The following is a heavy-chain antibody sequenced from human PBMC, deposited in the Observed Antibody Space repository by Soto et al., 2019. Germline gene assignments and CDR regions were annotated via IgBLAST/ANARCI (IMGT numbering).Heavy chain of an antibody. D-gene: IGHD3-3*01. Sequence: ASVKVSCKASGYTFTSYYMHWVRQAPGQGLEWMGIINPSGGSTSYAQKFQGRVTMTRDTSTSTVYMELSSLRSEDTAVYYCARDWGGYDFWSGFDYWGQGTLVTVSS. V-gene: IGHV1-46*03. CDR1: GYTFTSYY. CDR2: INPSGGST. J-gene: IGHJ4*02. CDR3: ARDWGGYDFWSGFDY.